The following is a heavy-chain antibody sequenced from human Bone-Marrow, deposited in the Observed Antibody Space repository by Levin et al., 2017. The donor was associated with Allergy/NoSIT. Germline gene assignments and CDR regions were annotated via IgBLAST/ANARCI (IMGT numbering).Heavy chain of an antibody. V-gene: IGHV3-33*01. CDR1: GFNFRIYG. J-gene: IGHJ6*02. CDR3: ARAGYNDYRVPYYAMDL. CDR2: IWNDGSNK. Sequence: PGGSLRLSCAASGFNFRIYGMHWVRQAPGKGLTWVAFIWNDGSNKYYADSVEGRFTISRDNSKNTVSLQMNSLGAEDAGIYYCARAGYNDYRVPYYAMDLWGQGATVTVTS. D-gene: IGHD5-24*01.